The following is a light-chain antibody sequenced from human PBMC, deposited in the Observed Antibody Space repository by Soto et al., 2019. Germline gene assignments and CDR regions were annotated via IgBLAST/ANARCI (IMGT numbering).Light chain of an antibody. J-gene: IGKJ1*01. Sequence: DIVVTQPPCPLSLSTGERAPLSCRTSQSLSSTHLAWYQQKPGQAPRLLIHDASSRATGISDRFTGSGSGTDLTLTITTLEPEDFAVYYCQQYGSSPRTFGLGTKVDIK. CDR2: DAS. CDR1: QSLSSTH. V-gene: IGKV3-20*01. CDR3: QQYGSSPRT.